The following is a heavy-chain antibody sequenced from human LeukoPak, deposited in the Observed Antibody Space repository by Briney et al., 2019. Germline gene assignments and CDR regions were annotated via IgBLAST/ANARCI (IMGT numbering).Heavy chain of an antibody. Sequence: GGSLRLSCAASGFTFSSYAMSWVRQAPGKGLEWVSAISGSGGSIYYADSVKGRFTISRDNSKNTLYLQMNSLRAEDTAVYYCAKGGTYSYGNFDYWGQGTLVTVSS. CDR2: ISGSGGSI. CDR1: GFTFSSYA. V-gene: IGHV3-23*01. D-gene: IGHD5-18*01. CDR3: AKGGTYSYGNFDY. J-gene: IGHJ4*02.